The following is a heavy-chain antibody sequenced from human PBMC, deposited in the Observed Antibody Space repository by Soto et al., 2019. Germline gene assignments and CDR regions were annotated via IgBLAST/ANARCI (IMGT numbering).Heavy chain of an antibody. J-gene: IGHJ5*02. V-gene: IGHV4-4*07. Sequence: SETLSLTCTVSGGSISSYYWSWIRQPAGKGLEWIGRIYTSGSTNYNPSLKSRVTMSVDTSKNQFSLKLSSVTAADTAVYYCARDLSSSWPPNWFDPWGQGTLVTVSS. D-gene: IGHD6-13*01. CDR3: ARDLSSSWPPNWFDP. CDR2: IYTSGST. CDR1: GGSISSYY.